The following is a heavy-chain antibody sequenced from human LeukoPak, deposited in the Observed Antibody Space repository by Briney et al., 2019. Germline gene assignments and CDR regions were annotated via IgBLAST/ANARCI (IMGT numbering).Heavy chain of an antibody. J-gene: IGHJ4*02. V-gene: IGHV1-18*01. CDR1: GYIFSKYD. CDR3: ARVPLVGATIPNDY. Sequence: ASVKVSCKASGYIFSKYDISWVQQAPGQGLEWMGWISVHNGNPNYAQKFQGRVTMTTDTSTSTHYMELRSLRSDDTAVYYCARVPLVGATIPNDYWGQGTLVTVSS. D-gene: IGHD1-26*01. CDR2: ISVHNGNP.